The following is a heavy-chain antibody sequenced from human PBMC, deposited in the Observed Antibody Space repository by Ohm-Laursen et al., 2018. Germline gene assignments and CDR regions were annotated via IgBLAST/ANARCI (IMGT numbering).Heavy chain of an antibody. CDR2: IYYSGST. CDR1: GGSISSYY. D-gene: IGHD1-26*01. V-gene: IGHV4-59*07. CDR3: ARGRYSGSSVAFYYFDY. J-gene: IGHJ4*02. Sequence: SDTLSLTWTVSGGSISSYYWSWIRQPPGKGLEWIGYIYYSGSTNYNPSLKSRVTISVDTSKNQFSLRLESVTAADTAVYYCARGRYSGSSVAFYYFDYWGQGTLVTVSS.